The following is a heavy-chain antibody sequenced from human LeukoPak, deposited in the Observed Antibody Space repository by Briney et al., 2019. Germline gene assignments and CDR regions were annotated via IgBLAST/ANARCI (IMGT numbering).Heavy chain of an antibody. CDR1: GLMFSSHG. CDR2: IWYDGSNE. Sequence: PGGSLRLSCAASSGLMFSSHGMHLVRQAPGKGLEWVAVIWYDGSNEYYADSVKGRFTISRDNSKNTLYLQMNSLRAEDTAVYYCARARNNYDSSGYSALDYWGQGTLVTVSS. J-gene: IGHJ4*02. CDR3: ARARNNYDSSGYSALDY. D-gene: IGHD3-22*01. V-gene: IGHV3-33*01.